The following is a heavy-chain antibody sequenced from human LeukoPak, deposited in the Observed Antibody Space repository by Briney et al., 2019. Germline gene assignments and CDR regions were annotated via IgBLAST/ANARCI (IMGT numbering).Heavy chain of an antibody. CDR2: IWYDGSKK. J-gene: IGHJ4*02. V-gene: IGHV3-33*01. CDR3: ARDLEASTSCLDY. D-gene: IGHD2-2*01. Sequence: PGRSLRLSCAASGFTFSSYGMHWVRQAPGKGLEWVAVIWYDGSKKYYADSVKGRFTISRDNSKNTLYLQMNSLRAEDTAVYYCARDLEASTSCLDYWGQGTLVTVSS. CDR1: GFTFSSYG.